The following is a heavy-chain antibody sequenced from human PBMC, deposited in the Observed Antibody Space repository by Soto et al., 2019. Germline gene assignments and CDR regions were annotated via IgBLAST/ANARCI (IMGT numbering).Heavy chain of an antibody. CDR2: IDWDDAK. V-gene: IGHV2-5*02. D-gene: IGHD3-16*02. CDR3: PHTTSRDIDWLLPY. J-gene: IGHJ4*01. CDR1: GFSLTASGVG. Sequence: TGPKLVKPTQTLPLACRFSGFSLTASGVGVGWIRRPPGKALEWFALIDWDDAKRYPPSLKSMLTITKDTSKNQVVLTMADMDPVHPAPYFCPHTTSRDIDWLLPYSRPGSLVTVS.